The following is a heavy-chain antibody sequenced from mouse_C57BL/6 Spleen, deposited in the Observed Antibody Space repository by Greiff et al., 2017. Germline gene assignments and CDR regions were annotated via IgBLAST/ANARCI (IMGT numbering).Heavy chain of an antibody. CDR1: GYAFSSSW. CDR2: IYPGDGDT. Sequence: QVQLQQSGPELVKPGASVKISCKASGYAFSSSWMNWVKQRPGKGLEWIGRIYPGDGDTNYNGKFKGKATLTADKSSSTAYKQLSSLTSEDSAVYFCARGSGYLAMDYWGQGTSVTVSS. CDR3: ARGSGYLAMDY. D-gene: IGHD3-2*02. J-gene: IGHJ4*01. V-gene: IGHV1-82*01.